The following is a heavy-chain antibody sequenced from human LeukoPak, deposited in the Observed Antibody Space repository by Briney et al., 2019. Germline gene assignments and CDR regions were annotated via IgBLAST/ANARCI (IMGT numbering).Heavy chain of an antibody. J-gene: IGHJ4*02. CDR3: ARDNSRELTFDY. CDR2: INPSGGST. D-gene: IGHD1-26*01. V-gene: IGHV1-46*01. Sequence: GASVKVSCKASGYTFTSYYMHWVRQAPGQGLEWMGIINPSGGSTSYAQKFQGRVTMTRDTSTSTVYMEPSSLRSEDTAVYYCARDNSRELTFDYWGQGTLVTVSS. CDR1: GYTFTSYY.